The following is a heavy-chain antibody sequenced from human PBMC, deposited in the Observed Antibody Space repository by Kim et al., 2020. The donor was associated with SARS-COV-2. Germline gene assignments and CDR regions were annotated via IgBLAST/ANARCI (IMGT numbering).Heavy chain of an antibody. CDR3: ARAPQDY. CDR2: EGRDK. V-gene: IGHV3-7*01. Sequence: EGRDKVRGDYVKGRFTISRDNAKNSLYLQMNSLRAEDSAVYYCARAPQDYWGQGTLVTVSS. J-gene: IGHJ4*02.